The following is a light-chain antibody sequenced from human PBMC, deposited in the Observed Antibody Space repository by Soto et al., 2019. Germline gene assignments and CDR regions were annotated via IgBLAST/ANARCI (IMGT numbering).Light chain of an antibody. V-gene: IGKV1-5*03. Sequence: DIQMTQSPSTLSASVGDRVTITCRASQSISTWLAWYQQKPGKAPKVLIYKASSLERGVPSRFSGSGSGTEFTLTISSLQPDDFPTYYCQQYDTWWTFGQGTKVEIK. J-gene: IGKJ1*01. CDR2: KAS. CDR3: QQYDTWWT. CDR1: QSISTW.